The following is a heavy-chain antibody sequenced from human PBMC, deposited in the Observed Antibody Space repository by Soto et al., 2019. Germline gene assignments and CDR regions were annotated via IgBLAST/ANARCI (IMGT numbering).Heavy chain of an antibody. CDR3: ARGGLSGRGYFDYYMDV. J-gene: IGHJ6*03. D-gene: IGHD3-9*01. CDR2: INGGNGST. Sequence: QVQLVQPGAEVRKPGASVKLPCKASGYTLTNFAMQWVRQAPGQRLEWMGWINGGNGSTKYSQNFQGRVTITTDTSASTGYMELSSLRSEDTAVYFGARGGLSGRGYFDYYMDVWGKGTAVTVSS. CDR1: GYTLTNFA. V-gene: IGHV1-3*01.